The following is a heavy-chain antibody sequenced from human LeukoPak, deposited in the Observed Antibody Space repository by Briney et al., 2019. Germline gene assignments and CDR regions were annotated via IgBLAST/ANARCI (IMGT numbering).Heavy chain of an antibody. CDR1: GFTFDDYA. CDR2: ISWNSGSI. V-gene: IGHV3-9*01. J-gene: IGHJ5*02. D-gene: IGHD6-6*01. CDR3: ARTYSSSSFWFDP. Sequence: GRSLRLSCAASGFTFDDYAMHWVRQAPGKGLEWVSGISWNSGSIGYADSVKGRFTISRDNAKNSLYLQMNSLRAEDTAVYYCARTYSSSSFWFDPWGQGTLVTVSS.